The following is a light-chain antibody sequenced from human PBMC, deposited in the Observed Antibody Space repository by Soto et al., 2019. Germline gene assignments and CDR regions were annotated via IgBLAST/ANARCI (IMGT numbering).Light chain of an antibody. CDR2: AAS. CDR1: QSISSSY. Sequence: EIVLTQSPGTLSLSPGERATISCRASQSISSSYLAWYQQKPGQAPRLLIYAASSRATGIPHRFSGSGSGTDFTLTISRLEPEDFAEYYCQQYGSSSYTFGQGTQLEIK. V-gene: IGKV3-20*01. CDR3: QQYGSSSYT. J-gene: IGKJ2*01.